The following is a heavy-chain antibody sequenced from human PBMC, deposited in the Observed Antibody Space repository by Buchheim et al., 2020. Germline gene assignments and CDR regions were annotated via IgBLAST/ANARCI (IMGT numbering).Heavy chain of an antibody. J-gene: IGHJ6*02. Sequence: EVQLVESGGGLVQPGGSLRLSCVASGFTFSSYDMNWVRQAPGKGLEWISYISSSGSTIYHADSVKGRFTISRDNAKNSLYLQMNSLRAEDTAVYYCARTDSSGWYDMDVWGQGTT. CDR2: ISSSGSTI. CDR1: GFTFSSYD. CDR3: ARTDSSGWYDMDV. V-gene: IGHV3-48*03. D-gene: IGHD6-19*01.